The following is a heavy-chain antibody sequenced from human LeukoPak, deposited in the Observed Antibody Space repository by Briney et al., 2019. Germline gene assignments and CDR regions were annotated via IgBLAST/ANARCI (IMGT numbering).Heavy chain of an antibody. V-gene: IGHV3-48*03. CDR3: ARDGDIAVAAHFDQ. D-gene: IGHD6-19*01. CDR2: ISRSGNTK. CDR1: GFTFSINE. J-gene: IGHJ4*02. Sequence: PGGSLRLSCAASGFTFSINEMNWVRQAPGKGLQWVSYISRSGNTKYYADSVKGRFTISRDNAENSLFLQMNSLRAEDTAVYYCARDGDIAVAAHFDQWGQGTLVTVSS.